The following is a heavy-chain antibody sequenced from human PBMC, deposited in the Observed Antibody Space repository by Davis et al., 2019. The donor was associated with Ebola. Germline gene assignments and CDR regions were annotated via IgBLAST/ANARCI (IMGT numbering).Heavy chain of an antibody. CDR2: ISAYNVNT. J-gene: IGHJ6*02. D-gene: IGHD3-10*01. CDR1: GYTFTSYG. CDR3: ARGEWAPFKPLLWFGIKYGMDV. Sequence: AASVKVSCKASGYTFTSYGISWVRQAPGQGLEWMGWISAYNVNTNYAQKLQGRVTMTTDTSTSTAYMELRSLRSDDTAVYYCARGEWAPFKPLLWFGIKYGMDVWGQGTTVTVSS. V-gene: IGHV1-18*01.